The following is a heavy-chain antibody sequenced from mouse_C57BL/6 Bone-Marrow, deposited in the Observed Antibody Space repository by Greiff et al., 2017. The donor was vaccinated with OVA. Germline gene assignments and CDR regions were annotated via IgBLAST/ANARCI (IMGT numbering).Heavy chain of an antibody. J-gene: IGHJ4*01. Sequence: QVQLQQSGAELAKPGASVKLSCKASGYTFTSYWMHWVKQRPGQGLEWIGYINPSSGYTKYNQKFKDKATLTADKSSSSAYMQLSSLTYEDSAVYYCARYSNYWYYAMDYWGQGTSVTVSS. V-gene: IGHV1-7*01. CDR3: ARYSNYWYYAMDY. D-gene: IGHD2-5*01. CDR1: GYTFTSYW. CDR2: INPSSGYT.